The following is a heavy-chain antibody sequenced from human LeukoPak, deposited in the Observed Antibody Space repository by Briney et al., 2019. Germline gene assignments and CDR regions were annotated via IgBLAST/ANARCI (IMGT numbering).Heavy chain of an antibody. Sequence: GESLRISCKGSGYSFTSYWIAWVRQMPGKGLEWMGVFYPGDSDARYSPSLQGQVTISVDKSISTAYLQWSSLKASDTAMYYCARQGRIVVVTTTHDAFDIWGQGTMVTVSS. CDR1: GYSFTSYW. V-gene: IGHV5-51*01. CDR3: ARQGRIVVVTTTHDAFDI. CDR2: FYPGDSDA. D-gene: IGHD2-21*02. J-gene: IGHJ3*02.